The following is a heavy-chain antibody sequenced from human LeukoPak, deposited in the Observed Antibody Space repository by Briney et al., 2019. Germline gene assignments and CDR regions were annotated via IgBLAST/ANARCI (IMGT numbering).Heavy chain of an antibody. CDR1: GFTFSSYS. CDR2: ISSSSSYI. CDR3: ASLTYSSSLPTAY. Sequence: PGGSLRLSCAASGFTFSSYSMNWVRQAPGKGLEWVSSISSSSSYIYYADSVKGRFTISRDNAKNSLYLQTNSLRAEDTAVYYCASLTYSSSLPTAYWGQGTLVTVSS. D-gene: IGHD6-13*01. J-gene: IGHJ4*02. V-gene: IGHV3-21*01.